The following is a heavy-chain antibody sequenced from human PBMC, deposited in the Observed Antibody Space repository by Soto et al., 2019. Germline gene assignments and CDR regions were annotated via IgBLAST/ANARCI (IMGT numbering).Heavy chain of an antibody. D-gene: IGHD3-3*01. CDR2: ISAYNGNT. Sequence: QVQLVQSGAEVKKPGASVKVSCKASGYTFTSYGISWVRQAPGQGLEWMGWISAYNGNTNYAQKLQGRVTMTTDTSTSTAYMELRSLRSDDTAVYYCARRFRPVWSGSHLPDAFDIWGQGTMVTVSS. CDR3: ARRFRPVWSGSHLPDAFDI. V-gene: IGHV1-18*01. J-gene: IGHJ3*02. CDR1: GYTFTSYG.